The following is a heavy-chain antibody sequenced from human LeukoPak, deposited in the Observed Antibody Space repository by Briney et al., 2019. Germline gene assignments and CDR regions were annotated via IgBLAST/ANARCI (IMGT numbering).Heavy chain of an antibody. CDR3: ARPRYGDNLDSSFDY. CDR2: IIPIFGTP. D-gene: IGHD4-23*01. V-gene: IGHV1-69*13. J-gene: IGHJ4*02. CDR1: GGTFSSYA. Sequence: ASVKVSCKASGGTFSSYAISWVRQAPGQGLEWMGGIIPIFGTPNYAQKFQGRVTITADESTRTAYMELSSLRSEDTAVYYCARPRYGDNLDSSFDYWGQGTLVTVSS.